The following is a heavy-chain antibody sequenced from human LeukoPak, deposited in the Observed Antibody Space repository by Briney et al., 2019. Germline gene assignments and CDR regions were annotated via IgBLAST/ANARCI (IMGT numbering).Heavy chain of an antibody. J-gene: IGHJ6*02. CDR1: GYTFTGYY. Sequence: ASVKVSCKASGYTFTGYYMHWVRQAPGQGLEWMGWINPNSGGTNYAQKFQGRVTMTRDTSISTAYMELSRLRSDDTAVYYCARDILTATNYYYYGMDVWGQGTTVTVSS. D-gene: IGHD4-17*01. CDR3: ARDILTATNYYYYGMDV. CDR2: INPNSGGT. V-gene: IGHV1-2*02.